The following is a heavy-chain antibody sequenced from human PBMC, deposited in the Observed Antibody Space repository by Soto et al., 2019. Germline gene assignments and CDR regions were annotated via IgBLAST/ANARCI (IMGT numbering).Heavy chain of an antibody. CDR3: TNLKD. CDR2: IKSKIAGGTT. J-gene: IGHJ4*02. CDR1: GFTFSDAW. Sequence: EVQLVESGGGLVKPGGSLRLSCAVSGFTFSDAWITWVRQAPGKGLEWVGRIKSKIAGGTTDYAAPVKGRVTISRDDSKNTLYLQMNSLKTEDTAVYYCTNLKDWGQGTLVTVSS. V-gene: IGHV3-15*01.